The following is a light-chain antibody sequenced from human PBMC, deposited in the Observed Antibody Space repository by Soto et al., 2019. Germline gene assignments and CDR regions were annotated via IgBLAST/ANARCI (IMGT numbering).Light chain of an antibody. V-gene: IGKV1-33*01. J-gene: IGKJ4*01. CDR1: QDINNF. Sequence: DIRMTQSPSSLSASVGDRITITCQASQDINNFLNWYQQKPWKAPRLLSYDTSNVEGGVPSRFSGTGSGTDFTFTISRLQPEDIATYCCQQSENLPPTFGGGTKWEIK. CDR3: QQSENLPPT. CDR2: DTS.